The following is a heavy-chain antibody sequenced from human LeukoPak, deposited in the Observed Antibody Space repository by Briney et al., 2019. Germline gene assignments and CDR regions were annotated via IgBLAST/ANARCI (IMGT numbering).Heavy chain of an antibody. CDR3: ARVRLDYGGPNDAFDI. D-gene: IGHD4-23*01. V-gene: IGHV3-7*01. J-gene: IGHJ3*02. CDR1: GFTFSSYW. Sequence: GSLRLSCAASGFTFSSYWMSWVRQAPGKGLEWVANIKQDGSEKYYVDSVKGRFTISSDNAKNSLYLQMNSLRAEDTAVFYCARVRLDYGGPNDAFDIWGQGTMVTVSS. CDR2: IKQDGSEK.